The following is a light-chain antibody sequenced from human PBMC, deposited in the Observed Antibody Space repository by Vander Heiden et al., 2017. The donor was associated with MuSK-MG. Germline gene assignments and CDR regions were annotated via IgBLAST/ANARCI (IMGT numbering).Light chain of an antibody. V-gene: IGKV1-39*01. CDR1: QSISSY. CDR2: AAS. J-gene: IGKJ1*01. Sequence: DIQMTQSPSSLSASVGDRVTITCRASQSISSYLNWYQQKPGKAPKLLIYAASSLQRGVPSRFSGSGYGTDFTLTISSRQPEDFAAYYCQRNDSNHSWTFGQGTKVXIK. CDR3: QRNDSNHSWT.